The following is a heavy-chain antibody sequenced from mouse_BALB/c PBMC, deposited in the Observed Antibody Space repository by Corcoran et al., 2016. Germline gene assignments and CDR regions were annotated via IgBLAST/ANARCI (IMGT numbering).Heavy chain of an antibody. J-gene: IGHJ3*01. D-gene: IGHD1-1*01. CDR1: GYTFTNYG. Sequence: QIQLVQSGPELKKPGETVKISCKASGYTFTNYGMNWVKQAPGKGLKWMGWINTYTGEPTYADDFKGRFAFSLETSASTAYLQINNLKNEDTATYFCARDYGSGFTYWGQGTLVTVSA. V-gene: IGHV9-3-1*01. CDR3: ARDYGSGFTY. CDR2: INTYTGEP.